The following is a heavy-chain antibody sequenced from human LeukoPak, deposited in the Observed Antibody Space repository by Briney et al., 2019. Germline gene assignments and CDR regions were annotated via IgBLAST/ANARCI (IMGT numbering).Heavy chain of an antibody. CDR1: GFTFSSYA. CDR3: AKFTYDFWSAEPPFDP. D-gene: IGHD3-3*01. J-gene: IGHJ5*02. Sequence: PGRSLRLSCAASGFTFSSYAMHWVRQAPGKGLEWVAVISYDGSNKYYADSVKGRFTISRDNSKNTLYLQMNSLRAEDTAVYYCAKFTYDFWSAEPPFDPWGQGTLVTVSS. CDR2: ISYDGSNK. V-gene: IGHV3-30-3*02.